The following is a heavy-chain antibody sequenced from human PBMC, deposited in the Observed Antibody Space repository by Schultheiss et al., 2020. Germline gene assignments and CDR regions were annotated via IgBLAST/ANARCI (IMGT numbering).Heavy chain of an antibody. V-gene: IGHV3-30*03. J-gene: IGHJ4*02. CDR1: GLAYSTSW. Sequence: GGSLRLSCTPSGLAYSTSWMSWVRQAPGKGLEWVAVISYDGSNKYYADSVKGRFTISRDNAKNSLYLQMNSLRAEDTAVYYCTTNHHTVTTGYWGQGTLVTVSS. D-gene: IGHD4-17*01. CDR3: TTNHHTVTTGY. CDR2: ISYDGSNK.